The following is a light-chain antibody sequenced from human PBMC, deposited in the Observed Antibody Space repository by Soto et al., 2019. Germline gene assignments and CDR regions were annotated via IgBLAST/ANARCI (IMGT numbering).Light chain of an antibody. CDR3: QHYNNSPWT. CDR2: RAS. CDR1: QTISSW. V-gene: IGKV1-5*03. J-gene: IGKJ1*01. Sequence: DIQMTQSPSTLSGSVGDRVTITCRASQTISSWLAWYQQKPGKAPNLLIYRASSLESGVPSRFSGSGSATEFTLTISSLQPDDVATYYCQHYNNSPWTFGQGTKVDIK.